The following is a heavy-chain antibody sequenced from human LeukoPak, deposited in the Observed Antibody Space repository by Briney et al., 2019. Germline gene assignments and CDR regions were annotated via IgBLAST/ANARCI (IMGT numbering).Heavy chain of an antibody. D-gene: IGHD4-17*01. CDR3: ARSGYGDYNYYYYYMDV. J-gene: IGHJ6*03. Sequence: PSETLSLTCTVSGGSISSYYWSWIRQPPGKGLEWIGYIYYSGSTSYNPSLKSRVTISVDTSKNQFSLKLSSVTAADTAVYYCARSGYGDYNYYYYYMDVWDKGTTVTISS. V-gene: IGHV4-59*01. CDR1: GGSISSYY. CDR2: IYYSGST.